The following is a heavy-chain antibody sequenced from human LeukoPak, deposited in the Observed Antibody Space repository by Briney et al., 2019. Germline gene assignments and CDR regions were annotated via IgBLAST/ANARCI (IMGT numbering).Heavy chain of an antibody. J-gene: IGHJ5*02. CDR1: GFTFSSYG. CDR3: AKAGAAYQLLPINWFDP. Sequence: PGGSLRLSCAASGFTFSSYGMHWVRQAPGKGLEWVAFIRYDGSNKYYADSVKGRFTISRDNSKNTLYLQMNSLRAEDTAVYYCAKAGAAYQLLPINWFDPWGQGTLVTVSS. CDR2: IRYDGSNK. V-gene: IGHV3-30*02. D-gene: IGHD2-2*01.